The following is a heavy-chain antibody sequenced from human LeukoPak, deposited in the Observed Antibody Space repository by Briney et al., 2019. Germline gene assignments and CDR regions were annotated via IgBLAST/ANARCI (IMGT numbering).Heavy chain of an antibody. D-gene: IGHD6-6*01. CDR1: GFSFRNHA. CDR2: ISSSGTGT. V-gene: IGHV3-23*01. Sequence: PGGSLRLSCAASGFSFRNHAMSWVRQAPGKGLEWVSTISSSGTGTYYADSVKGRFTIPRDISKNTVYLEMNSLRADDTAVYYCAKGGSSSSADYWGQGTLVTVSS. CDR3: AKGGSSSSADY. J-gene: IGHJ4*02.